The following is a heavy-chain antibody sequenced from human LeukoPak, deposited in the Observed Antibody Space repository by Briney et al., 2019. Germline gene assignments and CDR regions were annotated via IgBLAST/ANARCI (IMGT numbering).Heavy chain of an antibody. CDR3: ARDPAEYDSSGYMYYFDY. CDR2: ISAYNGNT. CDR1: GYTFTSYG. V-gene: IGHV1-18*01. D-gene: IGHD3-22*01. J-gene: IGHJ4*02. Sequence: ASVKVSCKASGYTFTSYGTSWVRQAPGQGLEWMGWISAYNGNTNYAQKLQGTVTMTTDTSTSTAYMELRSLRSDDTAVYYCARDPAEYDSSGYMYYFDYWGQGTLVTVSS.